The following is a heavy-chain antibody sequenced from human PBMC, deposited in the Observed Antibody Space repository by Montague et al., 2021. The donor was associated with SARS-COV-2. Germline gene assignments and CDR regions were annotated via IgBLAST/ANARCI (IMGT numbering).Heavy chain of an antibody. CDR3: ARRGRKLLPVATTIGGFDI. CDR2: ICDSGST. CDR1: GGSISSSNYY. J-gene: IGHJ3*02. D-gene: IGHD5-12*01. Sequence: SETLSLTCTVSGGSISSSNYYWDWIRQPPGKGLEWIGSICDSGSTYYNPSLKSRVTISVDTSKNHFSLKLSSVTAADTAVYYCARRGRKLLPVATTIGGFDIWGQGTMVTVSS. V-gene: IGHV4-39*02.